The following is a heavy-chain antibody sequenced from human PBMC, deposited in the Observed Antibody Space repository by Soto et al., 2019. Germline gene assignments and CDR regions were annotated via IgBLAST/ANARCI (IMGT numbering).Heavy chain of an antibody. Sequence: QVQLVQSGAEVKKPGSSVKVSCKASGGTFSSYAISWVRQAPGQGLEWMVGIIPIFGKANYAQKFQGRVTITADESTSTAYMELSSLRSEDTAVYYCAVPRTSIAARRAGPWGMYVWGQGTTVTVSS. CDR2: IIPIFGKA. V-gene: IGHV1-69*01. J-gene: IGHJ6*02. CDR1: GGTFSSYA. D-gene: IGHD6-6*01. CDR3: AVPRTSIAARRAGPWGMYV.